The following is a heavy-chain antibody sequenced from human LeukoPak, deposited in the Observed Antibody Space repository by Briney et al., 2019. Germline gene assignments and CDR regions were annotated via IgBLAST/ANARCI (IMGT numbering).Heavy chain of an antibody. Sequence: GGSLRLSCAASGIPFSSCAMTWVRQAPGKGLEWVSSISDTGGNTYYADSVKGRFTISRDNSKNILYLQMNSLRAEDTALYYCARKAYYYGSGTYDPFDYWGQGTLVTVSS. CDR1: GIPFSSCA. J-gene: IGHJ4*02. D-gene: IGHD3-10*01. CDR3: ARKAYYYGSGTYDPFDY. V-gene: IGHV3-23*01. CDR2: ISDTGGNT.